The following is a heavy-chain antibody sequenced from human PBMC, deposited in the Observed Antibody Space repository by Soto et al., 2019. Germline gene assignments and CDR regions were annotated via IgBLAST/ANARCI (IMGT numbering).Heavy chain of an antibody. CDR3: AKGHPYSSGWYVNYYYGMDV. D-gene: IGHD6-19*01. Sequence: QSGGSLRLSCAASGFTFSSYAMSWVRQAPGKGLEWVSAISGSGGSTYYADSVKGRFTISRDNSKNTLYLQMNSLRAEDTAVYYCAKGHPYSSGWYVNYYYGMDVWGQGTTVTVSS. V-gene: IGHV3-23*01. CDR1: GFTFSSYA. CDR2: ISGSGGST. J-gene: IGHJ6*02.